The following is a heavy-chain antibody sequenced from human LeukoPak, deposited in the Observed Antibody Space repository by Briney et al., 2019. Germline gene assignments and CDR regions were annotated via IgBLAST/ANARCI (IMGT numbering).Heavy chain of an antibody. Sequence: GGSLRLSCAASGFTFSSYWMSWDRQAPGKGLEWVANIKQDGSEKYYVDSVKGRFTISRDNAKNSLYLQMNSLRAEDTAVYYCASGGHYYDSSGCDYWGQGTLVTVSS. J-gene: IGHJ4*02. CDR1: GFTFSSYW. V-gene: IGHV3-7*01. CDR3: ASGGHYYDSSGCDY. D-gene: IGHD3-22*01. CDR2: IKQDGSEK.